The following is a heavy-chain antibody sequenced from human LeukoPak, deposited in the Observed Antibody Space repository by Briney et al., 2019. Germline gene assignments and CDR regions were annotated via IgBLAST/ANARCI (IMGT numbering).Heavy chain of an antibody. V-gene: IGHV3-23*01. D-gene: IGHD3-10*01. CDR2: ISNSGDNT. CDR3: ARVVYGSGSYYPEVYYYYYMDV. J-gene: IGHJ6*03. Sequence: GGSLRLSCAASGFTFSSYVMSWVRQAPGKGLEWVSAISNSGDNTYYADSVRGRFTISRDNSKNTLYLQMNSLRAEDTAVYYCARVVYGSGSYYPEVYYYYYMDVWGKGTTVTVSS. CDR1: GFTFSSYV.